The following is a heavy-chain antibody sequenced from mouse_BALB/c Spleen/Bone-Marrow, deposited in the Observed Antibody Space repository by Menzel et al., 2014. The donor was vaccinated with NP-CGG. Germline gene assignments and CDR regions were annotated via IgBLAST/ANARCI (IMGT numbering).Heavy chain of an antibody. CDR2: INPSNGRT. Sequence: QVQLQQPGAELVKPGASVKLSCKASGYTFTSYWMHWVKQRPGQGLEWIGEINPSNGRTNYNEKFKSKATLTVDKSSSTAYMQLSSLTSEASAVYYCASYYGNYAYWGQGTLVTVSA. V-gene: IGHV1S81*02. J-gene: IGHJ3*01. CDR1: GYTFTSYW. D-gene: IGHD2-1*01. CDR3: ASYYGNYAY.